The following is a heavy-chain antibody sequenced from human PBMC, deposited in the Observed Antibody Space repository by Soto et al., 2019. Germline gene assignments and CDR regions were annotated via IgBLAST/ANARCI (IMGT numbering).Heavy chain of an antibody. CDR1: GYSFTSYW. Sequence: ESLKISCKGSGYSFTSYWIGWVRQMPGKGLEWMGIIYPGDSDTRYSPSFQGQVTISADKSISTAYLQWSSLKASDTAMYYCARPSSGYCSGGSCYADFHFDYWGQGTLVTVSS. V-gene: IGHV5-51*01. CDR3: ARPSSGYCSGGSCYADFHFDY. J-gene: IGHJ4*02. D-gene: IGHD2-15*01. CDR2: IYPGDSDT.